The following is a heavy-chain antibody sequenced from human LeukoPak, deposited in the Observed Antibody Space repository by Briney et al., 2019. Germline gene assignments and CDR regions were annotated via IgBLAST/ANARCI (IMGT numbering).Heavy chain of an antibody. Sequence: SETLSLTRTVSRGSLSSGSYYWSWIRHPPGKGLEWIGYMYYSGSTNYNPSLKSRVTTSVDTSKNQSSLKLSSVPAADTAVYYCAGGYGLGELWSRFDPWGQGTLVTVSS. CDR1: RGSLSSGSYY. V-gene: IGHV4-61*01. CDR3: AGGYGLGELWSRFDP. CDR2: MYYSGST. D-gene: IGHD3-10*01. J-gene: IGHJ5*02.